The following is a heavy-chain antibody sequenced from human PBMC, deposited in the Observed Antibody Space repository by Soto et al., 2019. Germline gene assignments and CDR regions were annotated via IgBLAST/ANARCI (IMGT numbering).Heavy chain of an antibody. Sequence: AAVKVSCKASRYTFTSYYMHWVRQAPGQGLEWMGIINPSGGSTSYAKKFQRRVTMTRDTSTSTVYMELSRLRPEDTAVYYCARDNVLLANWFDPWGQGPLVTVSS. D-gene: IGHD3-10*01. CDR3: ARDNVLLANWFDP. CDR2: INPSGGST. V-gene: IGHV1-46*01. CDR1: RYTFTSYY. J-gene: IGHJ5*02.